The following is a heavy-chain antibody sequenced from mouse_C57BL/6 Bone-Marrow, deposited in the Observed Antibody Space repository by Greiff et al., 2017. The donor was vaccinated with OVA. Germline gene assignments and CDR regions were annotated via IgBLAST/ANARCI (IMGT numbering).Heavy chain of an antibody. V-gene: IGHV1-81*01. J-gene: IGHJ2*01. CDR1: GYTFTSYG. CDR2: IYPRSGNT. D-gene: IGHD1-1*01. CDR3: ARSELLRFDY. Sequence: LQESGAELARPGASVKLSCKASGYTFTSYGISWVKQRTGQGLEWIGEIYPRSGNTYYNEKFKGKATLTADKSSSTAYMELRSLTSEDSAVYFCARSELLRFDYWGQGTTLTVSS.